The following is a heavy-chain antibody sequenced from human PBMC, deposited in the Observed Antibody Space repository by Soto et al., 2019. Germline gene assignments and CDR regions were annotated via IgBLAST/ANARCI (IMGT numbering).Heavy chain of an antibody. CDR2: ISYDGSNK. CDR1: GFTFSSYG. CDR3: AKDTDDYDILTHRWFAGYYFHY. Sequence: PGGSLRLSCAASGFTFSSYGMHWVRQAPGKGLEWVAVISYDGSNKYYADSVKGRFTISRDNSKNTLYLQMNSLRAEDTAVYYCAKDTDDYDILTHRWFAGYYFHYSGPGTILTV. J-gene: IGHJ4*02. V-gene: IGHV3-30*18. D-gene: IGHD3-9*01.